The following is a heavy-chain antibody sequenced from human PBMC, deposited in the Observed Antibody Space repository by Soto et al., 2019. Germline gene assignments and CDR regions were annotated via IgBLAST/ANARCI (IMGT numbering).Heavy chain of an antibody. J-gene: IGHJ3*01. Sequence: EVQLVESGGGLVQPGESLRLSCAASGFTFSYYWMHWVRQAPGKGLVWVSRIHSDGSSTTYADSVKGRFTISRDNARNTLYLQMNSLRAEDTAVYYGERGDRGAFDLWGQGTVVTVSS. D-gene: IGHD1-26*01. CDR2: IHSDGSST. CDR3: ERGDRGAFDL. V-gene: IGHV3-74*01. CDR1: GFTFSYYW.